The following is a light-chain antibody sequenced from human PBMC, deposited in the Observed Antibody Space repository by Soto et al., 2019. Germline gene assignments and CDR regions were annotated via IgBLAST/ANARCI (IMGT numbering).Light chain of an antibody. V-gene: IGKV1-9*01. CDR3: QQFNSYPLT. Sequence: IQLTQSPSSLSASVGDRVTITCRASQGISSYLAWYQQKPGEAPKLLICAASTLQSGVPSRFSGSGSGTDFTLTISSLQPEDFATYYCQQFNSYPLTFGGGTKVDIK. CDR1: QGISSY. J-gene: IGKJ4*01. CDR2: AAS.